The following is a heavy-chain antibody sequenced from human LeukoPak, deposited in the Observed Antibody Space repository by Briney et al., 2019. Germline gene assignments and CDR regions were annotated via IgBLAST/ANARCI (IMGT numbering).Heavy chain of an antibody. D-gene: IGHD3-10*01. CDR3: AKAMIRGVIIRDAFDI. Sequence: GWSLRLSCAASGFTFDDYAMHWVRQAPGKGLEWVSGINWNNGDIGYADSVKGRFTISRDNAKNSLYLQMNSLRAEDTALYYCAKAMIRGVIIRDAFDIWGQGTKVTVSS. J-gene: IGHJ3*02. CDR1: GFTFDDYA. CDR2: INWNNGDI. V-gene: IGHV3-9*01.